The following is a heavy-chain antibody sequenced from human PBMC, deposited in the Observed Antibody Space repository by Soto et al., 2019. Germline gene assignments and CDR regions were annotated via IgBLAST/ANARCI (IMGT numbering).Heavy chain of an antibody. D-gene: IGHD3-16*01. CDR3: AREGGGYYFDY. Sequence: EVQLVESGGGLVQPGGSLRLSCAASGFTFSSYAMHWVRQAPGKGLEYVSAISSNGGSTYYANSVKGRFTISRDNSKNTMYLQMGSLRVEDMAVDYCAREGGGYYFDYWGQGTLVTVSS. V-gene: IGHV3-64*01. CDR1: GFTFSSYA. J-gene: IGHJ4*02. CDR2: ISSNGGST.